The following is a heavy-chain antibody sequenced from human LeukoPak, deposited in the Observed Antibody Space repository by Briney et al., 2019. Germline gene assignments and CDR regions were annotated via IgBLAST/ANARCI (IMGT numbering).Heavy chain of an antibody. Sequence: SETLSLTCTVSGGSISSYYWSWIRQPPGKGLEWIGYISYSGSTNYNPSLKSRLTISVGTSKKQFPLKLTSVTAADTAVYYCARVGSYPGDQRSAFDYWGQGTLVTVSS. V-gene: IGHV4-59*01. CDR2: ISYSGST. D-gene: IGHD4-17*01. CDR3: ARVGSYPGDQRSAFDY. CDR1: GGSISSYY. J-gene: IGHJ4*02.